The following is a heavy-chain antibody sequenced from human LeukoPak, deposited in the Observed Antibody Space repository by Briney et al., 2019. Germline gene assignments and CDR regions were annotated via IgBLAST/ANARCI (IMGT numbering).Heavy chain of an antibody. CDR2: ISQDGSSK. Sequence: GRSLRLSCAASGFSITSYGMHWVRQAQGKGLEWVAVISQDGSSKKFADSVKGRFTISRDNSKNTLYLHMDSLRAEDTAVYYCARASAYYGGSGYFSFDPWGQGTLVTVAS. CDR1: GFSITSYG. CDR3: ARASAYYGGSGYFSFDP. D-gene: IGHD3-22*01. J-gene: IGHJ5*02. V-gene: IGHV3-30*04.